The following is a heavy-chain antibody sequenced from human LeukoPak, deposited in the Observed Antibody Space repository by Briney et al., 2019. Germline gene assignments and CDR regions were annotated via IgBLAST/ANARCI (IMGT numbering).Heavy chain of an antibody. CDR1: GYTFTNYG. J-gene: IGHJ4*02. CDR2: ISAYTGNT. CDR3: ARPAGRDYYDSSGYVLY. Sequence: ASVKVSCKASGYTFTNYGISWVRQAPGQGLEWMGRISAYTGNTHYAQEFQARVTMTTDTSTTTAYMELRSLRSDDTAVYYCARPAGRDYYDSSGYVLYWGQGTLVTVSS. D-gene: IGHD3-22*01. V-gene: IGHV1-18*01.